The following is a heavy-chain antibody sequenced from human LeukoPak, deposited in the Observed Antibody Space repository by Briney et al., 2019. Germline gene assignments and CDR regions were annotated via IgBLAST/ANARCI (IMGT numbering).Heavy chain of an antibody. CDR1: GYTFTGYY. J-gene: IGHJ6*03. V-gene: IGHV1-69*06. D-gene: IGHD1-1*01. CDR3: ATTPTTGYYYYMDV. Sequence: SVKVSCKASGYTFTGYYMHWVRQAPGQGLEWMGGIIPIFGTANYAQKFQGRVTITADKSTSTAYMELSSLRSEDTAVYYCATTPTTGYYYYMDVWGKGTTVTVSS. CDR2: IIPIFGTA.